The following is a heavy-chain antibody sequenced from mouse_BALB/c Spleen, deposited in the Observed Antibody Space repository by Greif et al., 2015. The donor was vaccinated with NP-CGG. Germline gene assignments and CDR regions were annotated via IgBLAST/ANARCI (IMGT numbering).Heavy chain of an antibody. CDR1: GYSITSDYA. Sequence: EVKLMESGPGLVKPSQSLSLTCTVTGYSITSDYAWNWIRQFPGNKLEWMGYISYSGSTSYNPSLKSRISITRDTSENQFFLQLNSVTTEDTATYYCAGGDYVWFAYWGQGTLVTVSA. CDR3: AGGDYVWFAY. J-gene: IGHJ3*01. CDR2: ISYSGST. D-gene: IGHD2-4*01. V-gene: IGHV3-2*02.